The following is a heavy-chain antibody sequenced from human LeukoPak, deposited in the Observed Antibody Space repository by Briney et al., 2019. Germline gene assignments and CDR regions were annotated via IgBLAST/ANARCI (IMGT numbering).Heavy chain of an antibody. Sequence: SGPALVKPTQTLTLTCTFSGFSLSTSGMCVSWIRQPPGKALEWLARIDWGDDKYYSTSLKTRLTISKDTSKNQVVLTMTNMDPVDTATYYCARMPSGRGWFDPWGQGTLVTVSS. CDR1: GFSLSTSGMC. V-gene: IGHV2-70*11. J-gene: IGHJ5*02. CDR2: IDWGDDK. CDR3: ARMPSGRGWFDP. D-gene: IGHD5-24*01.